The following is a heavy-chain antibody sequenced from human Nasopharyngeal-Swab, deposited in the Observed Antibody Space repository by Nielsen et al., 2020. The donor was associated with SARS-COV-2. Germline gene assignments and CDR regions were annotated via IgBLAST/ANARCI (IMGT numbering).Heavy chain of an antibody. CDR3: ATGVCGGDCYPAQHDAFDI. V-gene: IGHV1-69*13. Sequence: SVKVSCKASGGTFSSYAISWVRQATGQGLEWMGGIIPIFGTANYAQKFQGRVTITADESTSTAYMELSSLRSEDTAVYYCATGVCGGDCYPAQHDAFDIWGQGTMVTVSS. CDR1: GGTFSSYA. D-gene: IGHD2-21*02. CDR2: IIPIFGTA. J-gene: IGHJ3*02.